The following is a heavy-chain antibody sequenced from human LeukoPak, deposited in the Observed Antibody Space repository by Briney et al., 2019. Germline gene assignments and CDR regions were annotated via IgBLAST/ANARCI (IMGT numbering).Heavy chain of an antibody. CDR3: ARDKPDTNPFDY. CDR2: IYYSGST. CDR1: GGPISSYY. J-gene: IGHJ4*02. V-gene: IGHV4-59*01. Sequence: PSETLSLTCTVSGGPISSYYWNWIRQPPGKGLEWIGYIYYSGSTNYNPSLKSRVTISVDTSKNQFSLKLRSVTAADTAVYYCARDKPDTNPFDYWGQGTLVTVSS. D-gene: IGHD5-18*01.